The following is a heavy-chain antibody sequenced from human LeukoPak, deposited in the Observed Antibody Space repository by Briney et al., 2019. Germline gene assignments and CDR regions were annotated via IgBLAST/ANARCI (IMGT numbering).Heavy chain of an antibody. CDR1: GFTFSTYG. Sequence: GGSLRLSCGASGFTFSTYGMHWVRQAPGKGLGWVAGISYDAYNKYYADSVKGRFTISRDNSKNTLYLQMNSLRSDDTAVYYCARAVIAAAGVYAFDIWGQGTMVTVSS. CDR2: ISYDAYNK. D-gene: IGHD6-13*01. CDR3: ARAVIAAAGVYAFDI. J-gene: IGHJ3*02. V-gene: IGHV3-30*03.